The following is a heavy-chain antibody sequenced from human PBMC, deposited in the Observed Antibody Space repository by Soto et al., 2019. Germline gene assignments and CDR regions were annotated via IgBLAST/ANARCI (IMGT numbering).Heavy chain of an antibody. V-gene: IGHV3-23*01. J-gene: IGHJ4*02. CDR1: GFTFSSYA. Sequence: GGSLRLSCAASGFTFSSYAMSWVRQAPGKGLEWVSAISGSGGSTYYADSVKGRFTISRDNSKNTLYLQMNSLRAEDTAVYYCAKDLWIQLWPPLYFDYWGQGTLVTVSS. D-gene: IGHD5-18*01. CDR2: ISGSGGST. CDR3: AKDLWIQLWPPLYFDY.